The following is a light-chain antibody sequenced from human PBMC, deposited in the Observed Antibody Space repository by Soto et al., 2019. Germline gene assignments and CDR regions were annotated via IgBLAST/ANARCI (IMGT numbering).Light chain of an antibody. CDR1: QSVSSY. J-gene: IGKJ4*01. CDR3: QQRSKWQLS. V-gene: IGKV3-11*01. CDR2: DAS. Sequence: EIELTQSPATLSLSPGERATLSCRASQSVSSYLAWYQQKPGQAPRLLIYDASNRATSIPATFSGSGSGQDYTLTISSLETEDFADYYCQQRSKWQLSFAGGTKVEI.